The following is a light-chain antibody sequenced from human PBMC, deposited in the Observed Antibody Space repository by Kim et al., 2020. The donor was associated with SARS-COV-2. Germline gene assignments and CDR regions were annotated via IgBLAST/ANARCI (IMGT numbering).Light chain of an antibody. CDR2: DNN. CDR1: NSNIGNDY. CDR3: GTWDSSLSAVV. J-gene: IGLJ2*01. Sequence: QSVLTQPPSVSAAPGQKVTISCTGSNSNIGNDYVSWYQQFPGTAPKFLIYDNNNRPSGIPDRFSGSKSGTSATLDITGLQTGDEADYYCGTWDSSLSAVVFGGGTQLTVL. V-gene: IGLV1-51*01.